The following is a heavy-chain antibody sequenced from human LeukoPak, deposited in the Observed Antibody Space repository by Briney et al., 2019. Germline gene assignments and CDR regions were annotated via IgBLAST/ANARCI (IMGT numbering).Heavy chain of an antibody. CDR3: ARGNRGGELLAANWFDP. V-gene: IGHV1-69*13. D-gene: IGHD1-26*01. CDR1: GGTFSSYA. J-gene: IGHJ5*02. CDR2: IIPIFGTA. Sequence: GASVKVSCKASGGTFSSYAVSWVRQAPGQGLGWMGGIIPIFGTANYAQKFQGRVTITADESTSTAYMELSSLRSEDTAVYYCARGNRGGELLAANWFDPWGQGTLVTVSS.